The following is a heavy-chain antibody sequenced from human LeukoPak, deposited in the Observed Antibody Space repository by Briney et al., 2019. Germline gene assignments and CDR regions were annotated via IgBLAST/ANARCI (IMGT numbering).Heavy chain of an antibody. V-gene: IGHV1-46*01. CDR2: INPSGGST. CDR1: GYTFTSYY. D-gene: IGHD3-10*01. Sequence: ASVKVSCKASGYTFTSYYMHWVRQAPGQGLEWMGIINPSGGSTSYAQKFQGRVTMTRDTSISTAYMELSRLRSDDTAVYYCAPLDYYGSGSHDYWGQGTLVTVSS. J-gene: IGHJ4*02. CDR3: APLDYYGSGSHDY.